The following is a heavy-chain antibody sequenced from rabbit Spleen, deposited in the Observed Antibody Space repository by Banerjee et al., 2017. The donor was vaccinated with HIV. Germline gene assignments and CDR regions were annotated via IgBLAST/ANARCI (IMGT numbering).Heavy chain of an antibody. D-gene: IGHD6-1*01. CDR1: GFSFSSSDY. J-gene: IGHJ4*01. Sequence: QSLEESGGGLVQPEGSLALTCKASGFSFSSSDYICWVRQAPGKGLEWISCIAGSSSGFTYSATWAKGRFTISRDNAQNTVFLQMTSLPAADTATYFCVREAGYGGYGDGNLWGPGTLVTVS. CDR2: IAGSSSGFT. CDR3: VREAGYGGYGDGNL. V-gene: IGHV1S40*01.